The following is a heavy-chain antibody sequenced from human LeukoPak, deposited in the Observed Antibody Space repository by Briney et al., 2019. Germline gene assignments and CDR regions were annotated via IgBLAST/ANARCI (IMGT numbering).Heavy chain of an antibody. J-gene: IGHJ4*02. D-gene: IGHD1-26*01. CDR3: AKGGKWDVTPFDY. CDR1: GFTFTSYS. CDR2: ISGGGGST. Sequence: GGSLRLSCAASGFTFTSYSMNWVRQAPGKGLEWVSTISGGGGSTYYADSVKGRFTISRDNSKNTLYPQVNSLRAEDTAVYYCAKGGKWDVTPFDYWGQGTLVTVSS. V-gene: IGHV3-23*01.